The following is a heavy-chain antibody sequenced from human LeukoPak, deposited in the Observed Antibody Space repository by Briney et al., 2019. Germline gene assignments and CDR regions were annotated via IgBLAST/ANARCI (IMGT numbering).Heavy chain of an antibody. Sequence: GGSLRLSCAASGFSFTNCAMSWVRQAPGKGLEWVSALSGSGGTTYYADSVKGRFTISRDNSKNTLYLQMNGLRAEDTAVYYCVKFRGSNPRTNYFEYWGQGTLLTVSS. J-gene: IGHJ4*02. CDR3: VKFRGSNPRTNYFEY. V-gene: IGHV3-23*01. CDR2: LSGSGGTT. CDR1: GFSFTNCA. D-gene: IGHD1-26*01.